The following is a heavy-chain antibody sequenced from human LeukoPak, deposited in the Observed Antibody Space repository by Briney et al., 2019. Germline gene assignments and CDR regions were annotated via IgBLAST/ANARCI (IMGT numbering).Heavy chain of an antibody. J-gene: IGHJ4*02. CDR2: VYYSGST. CDR1: GGSISSSSYY. V-gene: IGHV4-39*01. Sequence: PSETLPLTCTVSGGSISSSSYYWVWVRQPPGKGLEWIGSVYYSGSTYYKSSLKSRVTISGDTSKNQFSLQLSSVTAADTAVYYCARLRFSGGNPFDYWGQGTLVTVSS. CDR3: ARLRFSGGNPFDY. D-gene: IGHD3-16*01.